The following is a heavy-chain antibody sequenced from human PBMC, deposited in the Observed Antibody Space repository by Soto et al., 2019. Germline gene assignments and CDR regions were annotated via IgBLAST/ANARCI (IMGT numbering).Heavy chain of an antibody. Sequence: QVQLQESGPGLVKPSETLSLTCNVSGGSVTSGSYSWNWIRQPPGKGLEWLGYTFYSGSTNYNPSLKSRAPISIDTSKNLLSLKLASVTAADTAIYYCARDSGSGANFDSWGHGTLVTVSS. D-gene: IGHD3-10*01. CDR2: TFYSGST. V-gene: IGHV4-61*03. J-gene: IGHJ4*01. CDR3: ARDSGSGANFDS. CDR1: GGSVTSGSYS.